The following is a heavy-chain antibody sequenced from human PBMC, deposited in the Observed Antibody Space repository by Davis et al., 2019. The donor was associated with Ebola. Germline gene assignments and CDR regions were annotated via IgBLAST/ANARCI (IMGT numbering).Heavy chain of an antibody. CDR3: ARALRFSGSYYGY. J-gene: IGHJ4*02. Sequence: ASVKVSCKASGYSFSTYGITWVRQAPGQGLEWMGWISTSTNKTNYAEKFQGRVTLTTDTSTRTAYMELRGVISDDTAVYFCARALRFSGSYYGYWGQGTLVTVSS. V-gene: IGHV1-18*01. CDR2: ISTSTNKT. D-gene: IGHD1-26*01. CDR1: GYSFSTYG.